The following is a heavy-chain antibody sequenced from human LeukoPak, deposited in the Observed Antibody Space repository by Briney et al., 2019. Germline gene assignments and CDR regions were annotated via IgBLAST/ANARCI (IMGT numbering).Heavy chain of an antibody. J-gene: IGHJ4*02. CDR3: ARGPHYALGIYFDY. Sequence: SETLSLTCSVSGGSISGDYWSWIRQPAGKGLEWIGRIYSSGRTDYNPSLKSRVTMSVDTSKNQFSLKLNSVTAADTAVYYCARGPHYALGIYFDYWGQGTLVTVSS. CDR2: IYSSGRT. V-gene: IGHV4-4*07. CDR1: GGSISGDY. D-gene: IGHD7-27*01.